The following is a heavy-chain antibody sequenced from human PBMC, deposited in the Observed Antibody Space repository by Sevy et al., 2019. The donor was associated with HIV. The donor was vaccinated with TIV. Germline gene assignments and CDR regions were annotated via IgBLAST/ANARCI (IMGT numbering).Heavy chain of an antibody. V-gene: IGHV4-31*03. D-gene: IGHD6-13*01. CDR1: GGSISSGGYY. J-gene: IGHJ6*02. CDR3: ARGSIAAAGDYYYYGMDV. CDR2: IYYSGST. Sequence: SETLSLTCTVSGGSISSGGYYWSWIRQHPGKGLEWIGYIYYSGSTYYHPSLKSRVTISVDTSKNQFSLKLSSVTAADTAVYYCARGSIAAAGDYYYYGMDVWGQGTTVTVSS.